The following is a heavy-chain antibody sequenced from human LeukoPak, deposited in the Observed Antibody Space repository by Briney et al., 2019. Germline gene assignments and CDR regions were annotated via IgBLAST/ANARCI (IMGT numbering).Heavy chain of an antibody. Sequence: GASVKVSCKASGYTFTSYGISWVRQAPGRGLEWMGWISAYNGNTNYAQKLQGRATMTTDTSTSTAYMELRSLRSGDTAVYYCARDRGYSGYDYYYYGMDVWGQGTTVTVSS. D-gene: IGHD5-12*01. CDR3: ARDRGYSGYDYYYYGMDV. CDR1: GYTFTSYG. J-gene: IGHJ6*02. CDR2: ISAYNGNT. V-gene: IGHV1-18*01.